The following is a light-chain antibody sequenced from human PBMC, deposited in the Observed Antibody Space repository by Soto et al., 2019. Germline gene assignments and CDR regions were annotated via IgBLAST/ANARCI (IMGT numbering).Light chain of an antibody. CDR2: AAS. CDR3: QQSYSSPIT. CDR1: QSISSY. Sequence: DIQMTQSPSSLSASVGDRVTITCRASQSISSYLNWYQQKPGKAPKFLIYAASSLQSGVPSRLCGSRAATEDFPPISSIQQEDYSTDYYQQSYSSPITFGEGTRLEIK. V-gene: IGKV1-39*01. J-gene: IGKJ5*01.